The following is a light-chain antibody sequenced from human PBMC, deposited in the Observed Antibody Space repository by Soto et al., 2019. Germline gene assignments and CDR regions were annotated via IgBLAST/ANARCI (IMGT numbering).Light chain of an antibody. CDR3: QQYGSSPPYT. CDR2: GAS. CDR1: QSVSSSY. V-gene: IGKV3-20*01. Sequence: EIVLPQSPGTLSLSPGERATLSCMASQSVSSSYLAWYQHKPGQAPRLLIYGASSRATGIPDRFSGSGSGTDFTLTISRLEPEDFAVYYCQQYGSSPPYTFGQGTKLEIK. J-gene: IGKJ2*01.